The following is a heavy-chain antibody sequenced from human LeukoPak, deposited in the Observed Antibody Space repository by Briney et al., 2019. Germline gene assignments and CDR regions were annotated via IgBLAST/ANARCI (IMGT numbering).Heavy chain of an antibody. J-gene: IGHJ6*03. CDR3: ARGLTLKGYSSSYYYYYMDV. V-gene: IGHV4-34*01. CDR1: GGSFSGYY. CDR2: INHSGST. Sequence: SETLSLTCAVYGGSFSGYYWSWICQPPGKGLEWIGEINHSGSTNYNPSLKSRVTISVDTSKNQFSLKLSSVTAADTAVYYCARGLTLKGYSSSYYYYYMDVWGKGTTVTVSS. D-gene: IGHD6-13*01.